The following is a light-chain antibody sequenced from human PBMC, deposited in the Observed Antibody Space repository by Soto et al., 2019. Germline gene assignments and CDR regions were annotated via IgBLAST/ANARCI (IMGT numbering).Light chain of an antibody. CDR3: SSYTSSSTQV. J-gene: IGLJ1*01. CDR2: DVS. CDR1: SSDVGGYNY. Sequence: QPASVSGSPGQSITISCTGTSSDVGGYNYVSWYQQHPGKAPKLMIYDVSNRPSGVSNRFSGSKSGNTASLTISGLQAEDEADYYCSSYTSSSTQVFGTGTKLTVL. V-gene: IGLV2-14*01.